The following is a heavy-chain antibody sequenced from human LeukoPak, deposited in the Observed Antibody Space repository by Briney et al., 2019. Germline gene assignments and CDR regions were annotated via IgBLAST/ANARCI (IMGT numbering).Heavy chain of an antibody. Sequence: PGGSLRLSCAASGFTFSDYYMSWIRQAPGKGLEWVSYISSSGSTIYYADSVKGRFTISRDNAKNSLYLQMNSLRAEDTAVYYCAREPRSMVREVIDYWGQGTLVTVSS. CDR2: ISSSGSTI. CDR1: GFTFSDYY. CDR3: AREPRSMVREVIDY. D-gene: IGHD3-10*01. J-gene: IGHJ4*02. V-gene: IGHV3-11*01.